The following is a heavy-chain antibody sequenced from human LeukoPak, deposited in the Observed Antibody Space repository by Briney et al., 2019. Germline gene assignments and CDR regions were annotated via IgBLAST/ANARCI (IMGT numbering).Heavy chain of an antibody. CDR3: ARALVGAATLSY. CDR2: IYPGDSDT. Sequence: GESRQISCKGSGYSFTTYWIAWVRQMPGKGLEWMGVIYPGDSDTRHSPSFQGQVTLSADKSISTAYLQWSSLKASDTAIYYCARALVGAATLSYWGQGTLDPVSS. CDR1: GYSFTTYW. V-gene: IGHV5-51*03. D-gene: IGHD1-26*01. J-gene: IGHJ4*02.